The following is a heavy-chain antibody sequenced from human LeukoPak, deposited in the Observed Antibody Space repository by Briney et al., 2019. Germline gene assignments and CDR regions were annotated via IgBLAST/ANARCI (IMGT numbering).Heavy chain of an antibody. CDR1: GFTFRDFS. J-gene: IGHJ4*02. CDR2: ISGDGGVT. V-gene: IGHV3-43*02. D-gene: IGHD4-11*01. Sequence: GGSLRLSYAASGFTFRDFSMHWVRQVAGKGLEWVSLISGDGGVTHYGDSARGRFTISRDNSKNSLYLQMSSLRVEDTALYYCAKGNNSISYNFDYWGQGTLVTVSS. CDR3: AKGNNSISYNFDY.